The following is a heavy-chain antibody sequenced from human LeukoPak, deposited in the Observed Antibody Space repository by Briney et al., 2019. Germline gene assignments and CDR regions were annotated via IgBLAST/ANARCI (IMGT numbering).Heavy chain of an antibody. V-gene: IGHV1-18*01. D-gene: IGHD6-6*01. Sequence: GASVKVSCKASGYTFTSYGVNWVRQAPGQGLEWMGWISGYSANTFYAQKFQDRVIMTTDTSTNTASMELRSLRLDDTAVYYCARVSGFEYSSSPGAYWGQGTLVTASS. CDR3: ARVSGFEYSSSPGAY. CDR2: ISGYSANT. CDR1: GYTFTSYG. J-gene: IGHJ4*02.